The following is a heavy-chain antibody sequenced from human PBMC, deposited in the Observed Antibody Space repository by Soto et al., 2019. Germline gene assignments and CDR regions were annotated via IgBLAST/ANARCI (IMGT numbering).Heavy chain of an antibody. Sequence: GGSLRLSCAASGFTFSSYSMNWVRQAPGKGLEWVSYISSSSSTIYYADSVKGRFTISRDNAKNSLYLQMNSLRDEDTAVYYCARDVTYSSGWLTFDYWGQGTLVTVSS. J-gene: IGHJ4*02. V-gene: IGHV3-48*02. D-gene: IGHD6-19*01. CDR3: ARDVTYSSGWLTFDY. CDR1: GFTFSSYS. CDR2: ISSSSSTI.